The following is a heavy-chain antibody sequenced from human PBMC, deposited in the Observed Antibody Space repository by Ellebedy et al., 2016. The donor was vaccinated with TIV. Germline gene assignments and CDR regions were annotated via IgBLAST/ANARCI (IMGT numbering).Heavy chain of an antibody. CDR3: ARAWGGSCFDY. V-gene: IGHV2-5*02. CDR1: GFSLSTSGVG. CDR2: IYWDDDT. J-gene: IGHJ4*02. Sequence: SGPTLVKPTQTLTLTSTFSGFSLSTSGVGVGWIRQPPGTALEWLALIYWDDDTRYSPSLESRLTITKDTSKNQVVLTMTNMDPVDTATYYCARAWGGSCFDYWGQGTLVTVSS. D-gene: IGHD2-2*03.